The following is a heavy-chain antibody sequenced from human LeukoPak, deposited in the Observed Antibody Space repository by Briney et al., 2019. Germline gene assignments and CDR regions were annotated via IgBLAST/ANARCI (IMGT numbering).Heavy chain of an antibody. V-gene: IGHV3-7*01. D-gene: IGHD3-3*01. J-gene: IGHJ3*02. CDR2: IKQDGSEK. CDR3: ARFLEHEDAFDI. CDR1: GFTLSRYW. Sequence: GGSLRLSCAVSGFTLSRYWMSWVRQPPGNGLGWVANIKQDGSEKYYVDSVKGRFTISRDNAKNSLYLHMDSLRAEDTAVYDCARFLEHEDAFDIWGQGKMVTVTS.